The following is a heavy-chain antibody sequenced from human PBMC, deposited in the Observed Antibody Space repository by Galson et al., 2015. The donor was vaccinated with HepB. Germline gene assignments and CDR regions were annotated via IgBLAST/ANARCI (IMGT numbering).Heavy chain of an antibody. D-gene: IGHD6-19*01. CDR2: IYSGGST. CDR1: GFTVSSNY. V-gene: IGHV3-53*01. CDR3: ARDVAVAVLGSFDI. J-gene: IGHJ3*02. Sequence: SLRLSCAASGFTVSSNYMSWVRQASGKGLEWVSIIYSGGSTFYADSVKARFTISRDKSKNTLYLQMNSLRAEDTAVYYCARDVAVAVLGSFDIWGPGTMVTVSS.